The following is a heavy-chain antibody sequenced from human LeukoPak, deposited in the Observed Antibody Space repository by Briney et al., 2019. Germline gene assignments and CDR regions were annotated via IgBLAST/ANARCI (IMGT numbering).Heavy chain of an antibody. Sequence: PRASVKVSCKASGGTFTKYVISWVREAPGQGLEWMGRFIPVHDTANYAHKFRGRVILTADKSTSTAYMELTSLRSEDTAVYYCAMLGVIPDWGQGTLITVSS. J-gene: IGHJ1*01. CDR1: GGTFTKYV. CDR2: FIPVHDTA. D-gene: IGHD2-21*01. V-gene: IGHV1-69*10. CDR3: AMLGVIPD.